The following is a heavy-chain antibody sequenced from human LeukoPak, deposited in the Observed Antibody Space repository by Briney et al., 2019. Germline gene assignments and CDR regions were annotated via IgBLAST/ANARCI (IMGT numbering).Heavy chain of an antibody. D-gene: IGHD1-1*01. J-gene: IGHJ1*01. V-gene: IGHV5-51*01. CDR1: GYSFTSYW. CDR3: AISTRTGTETTYGFQH. CDR2: IYPGDSDT. Sequence: GESLKISCKGSGYSFTSYWIGWVRQMPGKGLEWMGIIYPGDSDTRYSPSFQGQVTISADKSISTAYLQWSSLKASDTAMYYCAISTRTGTETTYGFQHWGQGTLVTVSS.